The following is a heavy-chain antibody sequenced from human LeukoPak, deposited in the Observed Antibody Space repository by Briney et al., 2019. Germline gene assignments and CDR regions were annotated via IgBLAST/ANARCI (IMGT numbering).Heavy chain of an antibody. J-gene: IGHJ3*02. CDR1: GFTFSSYA. V-gene: IGHV3-23*01. CDR3: AKEVQVVTAARGAFDI. Sequence: GGSLRLSCAASGFTFSSYAMSWVRQAPGKGLEWGSAISGSGGSTYYADSVKGRFTISRDNSKNTLYLQMNSLRAEDTAVYYCAKEVQVVTAARGAFDIWGQGTMVTVSS. CDR2: ISGSGGST. D-gene: IGHD2-21*02.